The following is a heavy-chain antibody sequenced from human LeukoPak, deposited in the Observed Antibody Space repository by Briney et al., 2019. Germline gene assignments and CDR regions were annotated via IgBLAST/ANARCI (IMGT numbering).Heavy chain of an antibody. V-gene: IGHV3-74*01. CDR3: ARGFITFGGVIVDY. CDR1: GFTFSTYW. D-gene: IGHD3-16*02. J-gene: IGHJ4*02. Sequence: PGGPLRLSCAASGFTFSTYWMHWVRQAPGKGLLWVSRINSDGSSTSYADSVKGRFTISRDNAKNTLYLQMNSLRVEDTAVYYCARGFITFGGVIVDYWGQGTLVTVSS. CDR2: INSDGSST.